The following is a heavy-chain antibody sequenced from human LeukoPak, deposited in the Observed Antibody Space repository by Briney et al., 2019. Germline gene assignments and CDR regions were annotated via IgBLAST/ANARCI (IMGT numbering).Heavy chain of an antibody. D-gene: IGHD2-21*02. CDR3: ASITVTPYGMYV. V-gene: IGHV3-74*01. J-gene: IGHJ6*02. CDR2: INSDESST. CDR1: GFTFSSYW. Sequence: GGSLRLSCAASGFTFSSYWMHWVSQAPGKGLVWVSRINSDESSTTYADSVKGRFTISRDNAKNSLNLQMNSLRDEDTAVYYCASITVTPYGMYVWGQGTTVTVSS.